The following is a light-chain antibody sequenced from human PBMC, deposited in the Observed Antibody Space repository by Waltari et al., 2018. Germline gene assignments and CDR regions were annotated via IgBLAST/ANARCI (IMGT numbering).Light chain of an antibody. CDR2: GAS. J-gene: IGKJ2*03. V-gene: IGKV3-20*01. CDR3: QKYSSSPHS. CDR1: QSVSSF. Sequence: VILTQSPATLSLSPGERATPSCRASQSVSSFLAWYQQKPGQAPRLLIYGASTRATGIPDRFSGSGSGTEFTLTINSLEPEDFAVYYCQKYSSSPHSFGQGTKVEIK.